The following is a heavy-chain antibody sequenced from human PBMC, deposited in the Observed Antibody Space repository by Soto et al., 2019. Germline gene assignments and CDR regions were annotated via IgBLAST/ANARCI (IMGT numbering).Heavy chain of an antibody. CDR2: ISGSGDST. CDR3: AEDGDMASAGYFDY. CDR1: GFTFSSYA. V-gene: IGHV3-23*01. D-gene: IGHD6-13*01. Sequence: HGGSLRLSCAASGFTFSSYAMSWVRQAPGKGLEWVSDISGSGDSTYYADSVKGRFTISRDHSKNTLYLQMNSLRAEETAVYSCAEDGDMASAGYFDYWAQGT. J-gene: IGHJ4*02.